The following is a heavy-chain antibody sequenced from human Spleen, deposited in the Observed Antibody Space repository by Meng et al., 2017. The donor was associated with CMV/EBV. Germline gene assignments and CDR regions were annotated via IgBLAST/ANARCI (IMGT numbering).Heavy chain of an antibody. D-gene: IGHD1-14*01. J-gene: IGHJ6*02. CDR3: AGRNLYFYGMDV. CDR2: IYYTGST. CDR1: GGSVSNVNYY. V-gene: IGHV4-61*01. Sequence: SETLSLTCTVSGGSVSNVNYYWSWIRQPPGEGLEWIGHIYYTGSTSYNPSLKGRVTISLDTSKSQFSLRLTSVTAADTAVYYCAGRNLYFYGMDVWGQGTTVTVSS.